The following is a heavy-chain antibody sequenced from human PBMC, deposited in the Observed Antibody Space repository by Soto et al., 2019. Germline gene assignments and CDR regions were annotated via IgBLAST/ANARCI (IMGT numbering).Heavy chain of an antibody. CDR3: ARHIAVSGTRGFDF. CDR1: GGSISSNW. V-gene: IGHV4-4*02. D-gene: IGHD6-19*01. Sequence: QVHLQESGPGLIKPSGTLSLTCAVSGGSISSNWWSWVRQPPGKGLEWIGEIYHSGSTNYNPSLMNRVTMSMDQSQNHLSLNLNSMTAADTAVYYCARHIAVSGTRGFDFWGRGTLVTVSS. J-gene: IGHJ4*02. CDR2: IYHSGST.